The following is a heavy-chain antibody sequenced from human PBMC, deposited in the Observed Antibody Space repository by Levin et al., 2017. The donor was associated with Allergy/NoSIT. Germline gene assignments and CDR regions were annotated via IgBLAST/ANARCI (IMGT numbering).Heavy chain of an antibody. V-gene: IGHV1-8*01. J-gene: IGHJ3*02. CDR1: GYNFIDYD. CDR3: ARRLEKASDI. D-gene: IGHD3-16*01. CDR2: MAPNSGNT. Sequence: GESLKISCKASGYNFIDYDINWVRQATGQELEWMGWMAPNSGNTGYAQRFKGRVTMTRDTSMSTAYMELSSLRPEDTAIYYCARRLEKASDIWGQGTMVTVSS.